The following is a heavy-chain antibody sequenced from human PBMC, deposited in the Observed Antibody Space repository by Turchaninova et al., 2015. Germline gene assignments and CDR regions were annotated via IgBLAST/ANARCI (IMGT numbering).Heavy chain of an antibody. CDR3: AKTGKDQQVFPY. CDR1: GGPISRSTYY. Sequence: QLQLQESGPGRVKPSETLSLTCTVSGGPISRSTYYWFWIRQPPGKGREWIGSIFYSGSTYYNPSLKSRVTISVDTSKNQFSLKLSSVTAADTAVYFCAKTGKDQQVFPYWGQGTLVTVSS. D-gene: IGHD2-8*01. V-gene: IGHV4-39*07. CDR2: IFYSGST. J-gene: IGHJ4*02.